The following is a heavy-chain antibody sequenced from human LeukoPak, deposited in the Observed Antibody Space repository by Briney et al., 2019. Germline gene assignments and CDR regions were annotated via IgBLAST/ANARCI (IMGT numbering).Heavy chain of an antibody. Sequence: PGGSLRLSCAASGFSFSSYDMNWVRQAPGKGLEWVSYISSTSNTIYYADSVKGRFTISRDNAKNSLYLQMNSLRAEDTAVYYCARSYSRYFDLWGRGTLVTVSS. CDR3: ARSYSRYFDL. CDR2: ISSTSNTI. J-gene: IGHJ2*01. D-gene: IGHD2-21*01. V-gene: IGHV3-48*04. CDR1: GFSFSSYD.